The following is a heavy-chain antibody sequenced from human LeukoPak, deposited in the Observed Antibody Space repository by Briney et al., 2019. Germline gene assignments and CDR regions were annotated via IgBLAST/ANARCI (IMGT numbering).Heavy chain of an antibody. D-gene: IGHD3-3*01. CDR1: GFTFSSYA. CDR3: AKEATIFGVVIITPFFDY. J-gene: IGHJ4*02. V-gene: IGHV3-23*01. CDR2: ISDSGGST. Sequence: GGSLRLSCAASGFTFSSYAMSWVRQAPGKGLEWVSAISDSGGSTYYADSVKGRFTISRDNSKNTLYLQMNSLRAEDTAVYYCAKEATIFGVVIITPFFDYWGQGTLVTVSS.